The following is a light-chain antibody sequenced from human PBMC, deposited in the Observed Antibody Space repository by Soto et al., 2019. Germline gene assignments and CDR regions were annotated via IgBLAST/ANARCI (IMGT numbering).Light chain of an antibody. CDR3: SSYTGSSTLEV. CDR1: SGDVGGYNF. CDR2: DVT. Sequence: QSALTQPASVSGSPGQSITISCTGTSGDVGGYNFVPWYQQHPGKAPKLMIYDVTSRPSGVSSRFSGSKSGNTASLTIAGLQAEDEADYYCSSYTGSSTLEVFGTGTKVTVL. J-gene: IGLJ1*01. V-gene: IGLV2-14*03.